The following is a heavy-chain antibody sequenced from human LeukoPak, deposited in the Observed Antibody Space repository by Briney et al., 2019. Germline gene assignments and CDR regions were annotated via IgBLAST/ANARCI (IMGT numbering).Heavy chain of an antibody. CDR3: AKDVGSGWYSEYFQH. CDR1: GFTFSSYA. D-gene: IGHD6-19*01. Sequence: GGSLRLSCAASGFTFSSYAMSWVRQAPGKGLEWVSAISGSGGSTYYADSVKGRFTISRDNSKNTLYLQMNSLRAEDTAVYYCAKDVGSGWYSEYFQHWGQGTLVTVSS. CDR2: ISGSGGST. V-gene: IGHV3-23*01. J-gene: IGHJ1*01.